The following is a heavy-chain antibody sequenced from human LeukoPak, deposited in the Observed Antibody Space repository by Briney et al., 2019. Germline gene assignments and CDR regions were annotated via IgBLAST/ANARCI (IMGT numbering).Heavy chain of an antibody. CDR1: GGTFSSYA. CDR2: IIPIFGTA. D-gene: IGHD1-26*01. J-gene: IGHJ4*02. CDR3: ARTGIVGATGIFDF. Sequence: ASVKLSCKASGGTFSSYAISWLRQAPGQGLEWMGGIIPIFGTANYAQKFQGRVTITTAESTSTAYMELSSLESKVSAVYYCARTGIVGATGIFDFWGQGTLVTVSS. V-gene: IGHV1-69*05.